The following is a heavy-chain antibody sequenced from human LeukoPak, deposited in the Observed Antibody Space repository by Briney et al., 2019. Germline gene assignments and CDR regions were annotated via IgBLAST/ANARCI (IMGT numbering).Heavy chain of an antibody. J-gene: IGHJ6*03. D-gene: IGHD2-2*01. CDR3: ARDLVVPAAMYAYYYMDV. Sequence: ASVKVSCKASGYTFTGYYMHWVRQAPGQGLEWMGWINPNSGGTNYAQKFQGRVTMTRDTSISTAYMELSRLRSEDTAVYYCARDLVVPAAMYAYYYMDVWGKGTTVTVSS. V-gene: IGHV1-2*02. CDR2: INPNSGGT. CDR1: GYTFTGYY.